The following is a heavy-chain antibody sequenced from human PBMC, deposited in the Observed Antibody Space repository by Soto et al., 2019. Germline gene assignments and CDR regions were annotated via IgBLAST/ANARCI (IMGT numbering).Heavy chain of an antibody. CDR2: ISYDGSNN. V-gene: IGHV3-30*18. CDR3: AKGWGVGATYFAY. J-gene: IGHJ4*02. D-gene: IGHD1-26*01. Sequence: GGSLRLSGAASGFTFSSYEMNWVRQAPGKGLEWVTVISYDGSNNYYADSVKGRFTISRDNSKNTLYLQMNSLRAEDTAVYYCAKGWGVGATYFAYWGQGTLVTVS. CDR1: GFTFSSYE.